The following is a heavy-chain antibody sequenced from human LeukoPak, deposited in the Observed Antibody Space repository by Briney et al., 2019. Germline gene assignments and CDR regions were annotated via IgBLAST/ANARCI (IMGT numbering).Heavy chain of an antibody. V-gene: IGHV1-2*02. CDR3: ARGGLQLWFLVDY. D-gene: IGHD5-18*01. CDR1: GCTFTDYF. J-gene: IGHJ4*02. CDR2: INPNSGGT. Sequence: ASVKVSCKASGCTFTDYFMQWVRQAPGQGLEWMGWINPNSGGTNYAQKFQGRVTMTRDTSISTAYMELSSLRSDDTAIYFCARGGLQLWFLVDYWGQGTLVTVSS.